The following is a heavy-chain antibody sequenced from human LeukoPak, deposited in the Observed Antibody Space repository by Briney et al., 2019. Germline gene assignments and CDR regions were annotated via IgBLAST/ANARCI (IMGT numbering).Heavy chain of an antibody. Sequence: ASVKVSRKASGYTLTSYAMNWVRQAPGQGLEWMGWINTNTGSPTYAQGFTGRFVFSLDTSVSTAYLQISSLKAEDTAVYYCAREGDSSGWYGGVDYWGQGTLVTVSS. CDR2: INTNTGSP. CDR3: AREGDSSGWYGGVDY. CDR1: GYTLTSYA. J-gene: IGHJ4*02. V-gene: IGHV7-4-1*02. D-gene: IGHD6-19*01.